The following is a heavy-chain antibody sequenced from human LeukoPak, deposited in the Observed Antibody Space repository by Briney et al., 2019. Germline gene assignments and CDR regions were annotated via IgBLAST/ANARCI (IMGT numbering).Heavy chain of an antibody. CDR2: IYYSGST. Sequence: PSETLSLTCTVSGGSISDYYWSWIRQPPGKGLEWIGSIYYSGSTYYNPSLKSRVTISVDTSKNQFSLKLSSVTAADTAVYYCARAFGATPILFDYWGQGTLVTVSS. J-gene: IGHJ4*02. CDR1: GGSISDYY. D-gene: IGHD1-26*01. CDR3: ARAFGATPILFDY. V-gene: IGHV4-39*07.